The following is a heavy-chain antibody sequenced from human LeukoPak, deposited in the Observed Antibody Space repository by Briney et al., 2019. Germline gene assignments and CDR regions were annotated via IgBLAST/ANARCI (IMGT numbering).Heavy chain of an antibody. D-gene: IGHD2-2*02. V-gene: IGHV3-30*04. CDR2: MSFDVNNK. CDR1: GFTFSSYA. Sequence: GALRLSCATSGFTFSSYAFHWVRQAPGKGLEWVATMSFDVNNKYYADSVRGRFTISRDNSKNTLYLQVNSLRAEDTAVYSCARGYCTSSSCYNDYWGQGTLVTVSS. CDR3: ARGYCTSSSCYNDY. J-gene: IGHJ4*02.